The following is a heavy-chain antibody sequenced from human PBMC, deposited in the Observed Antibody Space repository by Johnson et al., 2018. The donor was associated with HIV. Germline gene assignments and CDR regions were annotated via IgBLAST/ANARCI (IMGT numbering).Heavy chain of an antibody. CDR3: AKDRAHSSNYLDAFDI. CDR1: GFTFSSNG. V-gene: IGHV3-30*02. CDR2: IRFDGSSK. Sequence: QVQLVESGGGLVQPGGSLRLSCAASGFTFSSNGMHWVRQAPGKGLEWVAFIRFDGSSKYYGDSVKGRFSTSRDNSKNTLYLQMNSLRAEDTAVYYCAKDRAHSSNYLDAFDIWGQGTMVTVSS. J-gene: IGHJ3*02. D-gene: IGHD3-22*01.